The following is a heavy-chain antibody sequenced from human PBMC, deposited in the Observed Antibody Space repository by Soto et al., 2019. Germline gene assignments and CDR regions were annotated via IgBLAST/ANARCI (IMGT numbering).Heavy chain of an antibody. J-gene: IGHJ4*02. CDR2: IDTGNGNT. Sequence: ASVKVSCKASGYTFTNYAMHWVRQAPGQRLEWMGWIDTGNGNTKYSQKFQGRVTITRDTSASTAYMELSSLRSEDTAVYYCARGDYYDIHDYWGQGTLVTVSS. CDR1: GYTFTNYA. V-gene: IGHV1-3*04. D-gene: IGHD3-22*01. CDR3: ARGDYYDIHDY.